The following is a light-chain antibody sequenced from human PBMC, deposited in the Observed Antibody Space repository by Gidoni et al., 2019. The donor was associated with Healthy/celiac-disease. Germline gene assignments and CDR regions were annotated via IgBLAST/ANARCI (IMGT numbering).Light chain of an antibody. CDR3: QSYDSSLSGVV. J-gene: IGLJ2*01. CDR1: SSNIGAGYD. CDR2: GNS. Sequence: QSVLTQPPSVSGAPGQRVTISCTGSSSNIGAGYDVHWYQQLPGTAPKLLIYGNSNRPSGVPDRFSVSKSGTSASLAITWLQAEDEAYYYCQSYDSSLSGVVFGGGTKLTVL. V-gene: IGLV1-40*01.